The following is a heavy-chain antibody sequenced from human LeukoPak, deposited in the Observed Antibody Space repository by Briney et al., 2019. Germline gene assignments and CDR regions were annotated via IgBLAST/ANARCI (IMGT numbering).Heavy chain of an antibody. D-gene: IGHD6-13*01. J-gene: IGHJ4*02. CDR1: GSPFTSYV. Sequence: ASVRVSCKAAGSPFTSYVINWVRQAAGLGREWMGGMNPNSSNTGYAQKYQGRVTMTRNTSISTAYMEPSSLRSEDTAVYYCARESRGYSSTGDFDYWGQGTLVTVSS. CDR3: ARESRGYSSTGDFDY. V-gene: IGHV1-8*01. CDR2: MNPNSSNT.